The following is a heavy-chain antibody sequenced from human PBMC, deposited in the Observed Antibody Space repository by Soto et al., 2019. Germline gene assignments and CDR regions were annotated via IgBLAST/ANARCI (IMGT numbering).Heavy chain of an antibody. CDR2: ISYDGSNK. CDR1: GFTFSSYG. D-gene: IGHD3-10*01. Sequence: QVQLVESGGGVVQPGRSLRLSCAASGFTFSSYGMHWVRQAPGKGLEWVAVISYDGSNKYYADSVKGRFTISRDNPKNTLYLKMNSLRAEDTAVYYCAKVRVWFGTYGMDVWGQGTTVTVSS. CDR3: AKVRVWFGTYGMDV. V-gene: IGHV3-30*18. J-gene: IGHJ6*02.